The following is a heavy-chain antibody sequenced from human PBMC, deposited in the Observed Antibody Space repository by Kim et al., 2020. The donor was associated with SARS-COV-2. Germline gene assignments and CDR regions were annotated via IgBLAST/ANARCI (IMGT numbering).Heavy chain of an antibody. J-gene: IGHJ4*02. V-gene: IGHV4-39*01. CDR3: ARHSDRLSAAGDY. D-gene: IGHD6-13*01. Sequence: YNPSLKSRVTISVDTSKNQFSLKLSSVTAADTAVYYCARHSDRLSAAGDYWGQGTLVTVSS.